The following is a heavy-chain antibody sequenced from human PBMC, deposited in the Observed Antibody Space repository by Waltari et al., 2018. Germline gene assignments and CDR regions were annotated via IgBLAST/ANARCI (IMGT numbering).Heavy chain of an antibody. CDR2: TNHRGST. D-gene: IGHD3-16*02. J-gene: IGHJ4*02. CDR3: ARENHYTWDDY. V-gene: IGHV4-34*01. Sequence: QVQLQQWGAGLLKPSETLSLTCVVYGGSFSDYYYSWIRQPPGKGLEWIGQTNHRGSTKYNPSLKSRVTISVDASKNQFALMLDSALAGDTAVYYCARENHYTWDDYWGQGTLVTVSS. CDR1: GGSFSDYY.